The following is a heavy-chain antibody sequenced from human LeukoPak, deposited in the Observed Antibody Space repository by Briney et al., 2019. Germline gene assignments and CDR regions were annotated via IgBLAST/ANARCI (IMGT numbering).Heavy chain of an antibody. J-gene: IGHJ6*02. Sequence: SETLSLTCAVYGGSFSGYYWSWIRQPPGKGLDWIGEINHSGSTNYNPSLKSRVTISVDTSKNQFSLKLSSVTAADTAVYYCARLGSTRTSYYYYYGMDVWGQGTTVTVSS. D-gene: IGHD2-2*01. CDR2: INHSGST. CDR3: ARLGSTRTSYYYYYGMDV. V-gene: IGHV4-34*01. CDR1: GGSFSGYY.